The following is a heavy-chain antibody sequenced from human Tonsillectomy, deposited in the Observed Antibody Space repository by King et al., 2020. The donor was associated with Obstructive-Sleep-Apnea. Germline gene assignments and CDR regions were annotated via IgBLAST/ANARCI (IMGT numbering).Heavy chain of an antibody. CDR2: IYYSGST. J-gene: IGHJ4*02. Sequence: VQLQESGPGLVKPSQTLSLTCTVSGGSISSGDYYWSWIRQHPGKGLECIGYIYYSGSTYYSPSLKSRVTISVDTSKNQFSLKLSSVTAADTAVYYCARVVPKGADHDYWGQGTLVTVSS. D-gene: IGHD1-26*01. CDR3: ARVVPKGADHDY. CDR1: GGSISSGDYY. V-gene: IGHV4-31*03.